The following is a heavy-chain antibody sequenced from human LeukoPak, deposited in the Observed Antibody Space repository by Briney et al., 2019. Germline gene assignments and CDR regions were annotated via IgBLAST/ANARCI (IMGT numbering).Heavy chain of an antibody. CDR2: IYYGGST. V-gene: IGHV4-30-4*01. CDR1: GGSISSGDYC. J-gene: IGHJ5*02. CDR3: ASNNYEYWFDP. D-gene: IGHD3-22*01. Sequence: SETLSLTCTVSGGSISSGDYCWSWIRQPPGKGLEWIGYIYYGGSTYYNPSLKSRVTISVDTSKNQFSLKLSSVTAADTAVYYCASNNYEYWFDPWGQGTLVTVSS.